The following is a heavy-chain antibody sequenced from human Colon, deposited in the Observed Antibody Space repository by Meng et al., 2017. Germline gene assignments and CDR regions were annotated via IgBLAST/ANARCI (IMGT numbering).Heavy chain of an antibody. CDR1: GYSISSGYY. CDR2: IYHTGST. CDR3: ARGSTIKVFDY. V-gene: IGHV4-38-2*01. Sequence: LETLSLTCDASGYSISSGYYWGWVRQPPGKGLEWIGGIYHTGSTYYNPSLRSRVTMSVDTSKNQFSLNLSSVTAADTAVYYCARGSTIKVFDYWGQGSLVTVSS. J-gene: IGHJ4*02. D-gene: IGHD5/OR15-5a*01.